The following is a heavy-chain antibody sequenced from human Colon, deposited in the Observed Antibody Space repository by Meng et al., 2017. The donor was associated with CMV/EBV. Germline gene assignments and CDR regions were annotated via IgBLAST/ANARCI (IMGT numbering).Heavy chain of an antibody. CDR3: ATGAYCSGGSCSGRYGMDV. V-gene: IGHV3-48*04. J-gene: IGHJ6*02. CDR1: EFNVFTYG. CDR2: ITANRNTM. Sequence: GESLKISCAASEFNVFTYGIHWVRQAPGRGLEWVGFITANRNTMYYADSVMGRFIITRDDANNAVFLQMNGLRAEDTAIYYCATGAYCSGGSCSGRYGMDVWGQGTTVTVSS. D-gene: IGHD2-15*01.